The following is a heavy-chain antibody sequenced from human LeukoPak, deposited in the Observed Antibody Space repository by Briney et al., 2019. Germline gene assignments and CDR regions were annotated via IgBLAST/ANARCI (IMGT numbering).Heavy chain of an antibody. CDR2: IYYSGST. D-gene: IGHD4-17*01. CDR3: ARSYGDSEGFDY. Sequence: PSETLSLTCTVSGGSISSSSYYWGWIRQPPGKGLEWIGSIYYSGSTYYNPSLKSRVTISVDTSKNQFSLKLSSVTAADTAVYYCARSYGDSEGFDYWGQGTLVTVSS. J-gene: IGHJ4*02. CDR1: GGSISSSSYY. V-gene: IGHV4-39*07.